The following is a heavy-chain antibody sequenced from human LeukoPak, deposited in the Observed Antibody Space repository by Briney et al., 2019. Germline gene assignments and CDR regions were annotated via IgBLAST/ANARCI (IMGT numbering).Heavy chain of an antibody. J-gene: IGHJ4*02. Sequence: GASVKVFRKASGYTFTSYDINWVRQATGQGLEWMGWMNPNSGNTGYAQKFQGRVTMTRNTSISTAYMELSSLRSEDTAVYYCARVGKRYGDYIGYWGQGTLVSVSS. CDR1: GYTFTSYD. V-gene: IGHV1-8*01. CDR2: MNPNSGNT. CDR3: ARVGKRYGDYIGY. D-gene: IGHD4-17*01.